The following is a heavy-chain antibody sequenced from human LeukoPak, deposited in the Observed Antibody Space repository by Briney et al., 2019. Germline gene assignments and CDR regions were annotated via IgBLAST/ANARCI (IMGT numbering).Heavy chain of an antibody. CDR3: VKDPDPRYCSSTSCSPI. Sequence: PGGSLRLSCAASGFTVSFYAMSWARQAPRKGLEWVSVIAGGGSSTYYADSVKGRFTISRDNSKNTLYLQMNSLRVEDTAVYYCVKDPDPRYCSSTSCSPIWGQGTMVTVSS. J-gene: IGHJ3*02. V-gene: IGHV3-23*01. CDR2: IAGGGSST. CDR1: GFTVSFYA. D-gene: IGHD2-2*01.